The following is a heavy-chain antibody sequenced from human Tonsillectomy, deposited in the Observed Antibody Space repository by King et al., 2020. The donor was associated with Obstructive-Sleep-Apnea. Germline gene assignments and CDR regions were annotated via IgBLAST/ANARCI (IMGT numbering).Heavy chain of an antibody. J-gene: IGHJ6*02. V-gene: IGHV3-15*01. Sequence: VQLVESGGGLVKPGGSLRLSCVASGLTFTNAWMSWVRQAPGKGLEWVGRIKNKVDGGTTDFAAPVKGKFTISRDDSQNTLYLQMNSLKIRDSAVYYCTTSGISGSSYWYYGMDVWGQGTTVTVSS. CDR2: IKNKVDGGTT. CDR1: GLTFTNAW. D-gene: IGHD1-20*01. CDR3: TTSGISGSSYWYYGMDV.